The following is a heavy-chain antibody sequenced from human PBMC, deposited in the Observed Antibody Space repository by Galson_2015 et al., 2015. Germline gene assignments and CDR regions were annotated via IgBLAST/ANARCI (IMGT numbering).Heavy chain of an antibody. V-gene: IGHV3-33*01. J-gene: IGHJ4*02. CDR1: GFTFSSYG. CDR3: ARGIIEMATTTYVDY. CDR2: IWYDGRNK. Sequence: SLRLSCAASGFTFSSYGMHWVRQAPSKGLEWVAVIWYDGRNKYYADSVKGRFTISRDNSKNTLYLQMNSLRAEDTAVYYCARGIIEMATTTYVDYWGQGTLVTVSS. D-gene: IGHD5-24*01.